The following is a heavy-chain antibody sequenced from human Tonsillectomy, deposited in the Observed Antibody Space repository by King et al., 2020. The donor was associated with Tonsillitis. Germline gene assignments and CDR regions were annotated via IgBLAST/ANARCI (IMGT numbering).Heavy chain of an antibody. V-gene: IGHV4-59*08. Sequence: VQLQESGPGLVKPSETLSLTCTVSGGSISSYYWNWIRQPPGKGLEWIGYSYYSGSTNYNPSLKSRVAISVDTSKNQFSLRLSSVTAADTAVYYLATLALYAGMFQHWGQGTLVTVSS. CDR2: SYYSGST. CDR3: ATLALYAGMFQH. CDR1: GGSISSYY. D-gene: IGHD3-16*01. J-gene: IGHJ1*01.